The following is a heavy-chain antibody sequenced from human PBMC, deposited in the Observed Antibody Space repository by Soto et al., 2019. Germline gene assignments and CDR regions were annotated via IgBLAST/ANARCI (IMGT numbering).Heavy chain of an antibody. J-gene: IGHJ6*02. Sequence: QVQLVQSGPEVKKPGSSVKVSCKVFGDTFNNYAISWVRQAPGEGLEGMGGIIPKLDTPKYAQKFQGRVYITADESTATGYMELRSLRSDDTAVYYCARETRQITRVRGVIPHYIYPMAVWGQGTTVAVSS. V-gene: IGHV1-69*01. D-gene: IGHD3-10*01. CDR3: ARETRQITRVRGVIPHYIYPMAV. CDR1: GDTFNNYA. CDR2: IIPKLDTP.